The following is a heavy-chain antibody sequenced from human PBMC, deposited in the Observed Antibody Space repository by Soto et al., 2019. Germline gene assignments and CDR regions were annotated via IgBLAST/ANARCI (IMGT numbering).Heavy chain of an antibody. CDR3: AKDRDVVVVAAALSY. CDR2: ISYDGSNK. D-gene: IGHD2-15*01. J-gene: IGHJ4*02. Sequence: QVQLVESGGGVVQPGRSLRLSCAASGFTFSSYGMHWVRQAPGKGLEWVAVISYDGSNKYYADSVKGRFTISRDNSKNTLYLQMNSLRAEDTAVYYCAKDRDVVVVAAALSYWGQGTLVTVSS. CDR1: GFTFSSYG. V-gene: IGHV3-30*18.